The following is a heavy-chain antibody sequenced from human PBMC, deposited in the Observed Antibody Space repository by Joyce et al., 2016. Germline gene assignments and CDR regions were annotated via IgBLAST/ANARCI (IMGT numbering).Heavy chain of an antibody. CDR2: INAVNGDT. D-gene: IGHD2/OR15-2a*01. CDR3: AGEFFRSGMDV. Sequence: QVQLVQSGAEVKRPGASVRVSCKASGYTFTRYYMHWVRQAPGQGVEEMGSINAVNGDTRYEQQLQSRFTISRDPSTTTLSMNLSSLRSDDTAVYYCAGEFFRSGMDVWGQGTTVTVSS. J-gene: IGHJ6*02. V-gene: IGHV1-46*01. CDR1: GYTFTRYY.